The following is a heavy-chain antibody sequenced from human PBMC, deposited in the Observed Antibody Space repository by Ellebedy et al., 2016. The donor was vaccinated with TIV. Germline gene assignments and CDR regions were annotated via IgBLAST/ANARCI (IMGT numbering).Heavy chain of an antibody. CDR2: ISNSGKTT. D-gene: IGHD1-26*01. CDR3: AKDRIVGARKFDD. CDR1: GFTFNSFA. V-gene: IGHV3-23*01. Sequence: GESLKISCVASGFTFNSFAMSWVRQAPGEGLEWVSTISNSGKTTNNADSGKGRFTISRDNSKNTLYLQMNGLRAEYTAVYYCAKDRIVGARKFDDWGQGTLVTVSS. J-gene: IGHJ4*02.